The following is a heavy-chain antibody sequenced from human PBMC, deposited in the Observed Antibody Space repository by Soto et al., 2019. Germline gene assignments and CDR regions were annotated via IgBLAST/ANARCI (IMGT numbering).Heavy chain of an antibody. CDR3: ARAEYSGYDSLYYFDY. D-gene: IGHD5-12*01. V-gene: IGHV4-59*01. CDR2: IYYSGST. Sequence: SETLSLTCTVSGGSISSYYWSWIRQPPVKGLEWIGYIYYSGSTNYNPSLKSRVTISVDTSKNQFSLKLSSVTAADTAVYYCARAEYSGYDSLYYFDYWGQGTLVTVSS. J-gene: IGHJ4*02. CDR1: GGSISSYY.